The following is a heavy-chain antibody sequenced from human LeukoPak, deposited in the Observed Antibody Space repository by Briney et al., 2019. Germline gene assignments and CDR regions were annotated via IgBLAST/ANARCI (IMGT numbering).Heavy chain of an antibody. CDR1: GGSFSGYY. Sequence: PSETLSLTCAVYGGSFSGYYWSWIRQPPGKGLEWIGEINHSGSTNYNPSLKSRVTISVDTSKNQFSLKLSSVTAADTAVYYCASSGLWLWRGYSYGYSGYFDYWGQGTLVTVSS. D-gene: IGHD5-18*01. J-gene: IGHJ4*02. CDR2: INHSGST. V-gene: IGHV4-34*01. CDR3: ASSGLWLWRGYSYGYSGYFDY.